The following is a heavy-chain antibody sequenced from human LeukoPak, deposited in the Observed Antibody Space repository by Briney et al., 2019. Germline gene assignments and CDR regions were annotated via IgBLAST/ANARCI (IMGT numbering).Heavy chain of an antibody. J-gene: IGHJ3*02. CDR1: GGSISSSSYY. V-gene: IGHV4-39*07. D-gene: IGHD3-22*01. CDR2: IYYSGST. CDR3: ARVLDSSGYYFSAFDI. Sequence: SETLSLTCTVSGGSISSSSYYWGWIRQSPGKGLEWIGNIYYSGSTYYNPSLKSRVTISVDTSKNQFSLKLTSVTAADTAVYYCARVLDSSGYYFSAFDIWGQATMVTVSS.